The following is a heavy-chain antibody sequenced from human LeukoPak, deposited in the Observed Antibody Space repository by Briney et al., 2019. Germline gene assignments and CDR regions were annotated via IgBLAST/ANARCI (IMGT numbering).Heavy chain of an antibody. D-gene: IGHD2-21*02. V-gene: IGHV4-61*02. CDR1: GGSISSGSYY. CDR3: ARERVWRYCGGDSCGWFDP. Sequence: SETLSLTCTVSGGSISSGSYYWSWIRQPAGKGLEWIGRIYTSGSTNYNPSLKSRVTISVDTSKNQFSLKLSSVTAADTAVYYCARERVWRYCGGDSCGWFDPWGQGTLVTASS. J-gene: IGHJ5*02. CDR2: IYTSGST.